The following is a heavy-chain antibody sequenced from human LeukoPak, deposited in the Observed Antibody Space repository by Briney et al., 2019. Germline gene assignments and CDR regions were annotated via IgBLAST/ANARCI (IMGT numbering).Heavy chain of an antibody. CDR1: GYTFSNHA. V-gene: IGHV7-4-1*02. CDR2: INTNTGNP. D-gene: IGHD3-10*01. Sequence: ASVKVSCKASGYTFSNHAMNWVRQAPGQGLEWMGWINTNTGNPTYAQGFTGRFVFSLVTSVSTAYLQISSLKAEDTAVYYCARRSMVQHLDVWGKGTTVTVSS. CDR3: ARRSMVQHLDV. J-gene: IGHJ6*04.